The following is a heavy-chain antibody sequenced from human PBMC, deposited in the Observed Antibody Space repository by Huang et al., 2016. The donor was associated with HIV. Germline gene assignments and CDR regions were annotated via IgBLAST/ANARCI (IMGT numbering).Heavy chain of an antibody. V-gene: IGHV4-34*01. CDR3: ARGKYYYDSSGYYYFVYFQH. CDR2: INHSGST. CDR1: GGSFSGYY. D-gene: IGHD3-22*01. Sequence: QVQLQQWGAGLLKPSETLSLTCAVYGGSFSGYYWSWIRQPPGKGLEWIGEINHSGSTNQFSLKLSSVTDADTAVYYCARGKYYYDSSGYYYFVYFQHWGQGTLVTVSS. J-gene: IGHJ1*01.